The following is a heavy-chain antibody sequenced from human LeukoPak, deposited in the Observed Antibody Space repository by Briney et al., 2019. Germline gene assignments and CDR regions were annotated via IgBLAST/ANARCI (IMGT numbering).Heavy chain of an antibody. V-gene: IGHV1-18*01. D-gene: IGHD3-22*01. CDR2: ISVSTGNT. CDR3: VRDLGDDKSGVGYFDY. CDR1: VYTFTTYG. Sequence: ASVNVSCKASVYTFTTYGLGWVRQAPGQGLEWMGWISVSTGNTRYAQKVQGRVTITTDTSTSTAYMEVTNLRSDDTAVYYCVRDLGDDKSGVGYFDYWGQGTLVTVSS. J-gene: IGHJ4*02.